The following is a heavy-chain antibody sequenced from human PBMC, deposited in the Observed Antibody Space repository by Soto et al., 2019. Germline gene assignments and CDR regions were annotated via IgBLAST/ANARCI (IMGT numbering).Heavy chain of an antibody. CDR2: IWYDGSNK. Sequence: QVQLVESGGGVVQPGRSLRLSCAASGFTFSSYGMHWVRQAPGKGLEWVAVIWYDGSNKYYADSVKGRFTISRDNSKNTLYLLMNSLRAEDTAVYYCARAGTIAARPNYFDYWGQGTLVTVSS. D-gene: IGHD6-6*01. CDR1: GFTFSSYG. CDR3: ARAGTIAARPNYFDY. V-gene: IGHV3-33*01. J-gene: IGHJ4*02.